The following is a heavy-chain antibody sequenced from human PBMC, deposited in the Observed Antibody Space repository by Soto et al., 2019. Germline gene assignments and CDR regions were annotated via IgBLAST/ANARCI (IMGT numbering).Heavy chain of an antibody. CDR2: IKPDESEK. J-gene: IGHJ5*02. V-gene: IGHV3-7*01. CDR1: GFTFSDAW. D-gene: IGHD4-4*01. CDR3: VRGGSNYAS. Sequence: WGSLRLFCTASGFTFSDAWMTWLRQAPGKGLERVARIKPDESEKKYADSVKGRFSISRDNAKNSMYLQMDSLRGEDTAVYYCVRGGSNYASWGQGTLVTVSS.